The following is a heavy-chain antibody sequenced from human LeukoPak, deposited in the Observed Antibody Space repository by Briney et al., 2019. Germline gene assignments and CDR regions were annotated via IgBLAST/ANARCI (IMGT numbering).Heavy chain of an antibody. CDR3: ARGHNFGRLHPFDY. D-gene: IGHD3-9*01. Sequence: SLRLSCAASGFTFSSYGMHWVRQAPGKGLEWVAVIWYDGSNKYYADSVKGRFTISRDNSKNTLYLQMNSLRAEDTAVYYCARGHNFGRLHPFDYWGQGTLVTVSS. J-gene: IGHJ4*02. CDR1: GFTFSSYG. V-gene: IGHV3-33*01. CDR2: IWYDGSNK.